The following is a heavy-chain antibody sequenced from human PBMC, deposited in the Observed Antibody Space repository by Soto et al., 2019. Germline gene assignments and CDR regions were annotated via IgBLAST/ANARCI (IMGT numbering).Heavy chain of an antibody. V-gene: IGHV2-5*02. CDR3: ARRQSIMIRGAKAFDI. CDR1: GFSLITTGAG. Sequence: QITLKESGPTLVQPTQTLTLTCSFSGFSLITTGAGVGWIRQPPGKAPEWLALIYWDGEKSYSPALKSRLTITKDSSKNQVVLTMTNMDPVDTATYYCARRQSIMIRGAKAFDIWGQGTFLSVSS. D-gene: IGHD3-10*01. J-gene: IGHJ3*02. CDR2: IYWDGEK.